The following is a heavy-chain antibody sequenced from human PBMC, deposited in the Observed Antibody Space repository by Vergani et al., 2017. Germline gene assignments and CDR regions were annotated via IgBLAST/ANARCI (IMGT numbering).Heavy chain of an antibody. CDR1: GFTFSSYA. J-gene: IGHJ4*02. Sequence: EVQLLESGGGLVQPGGSLRLSCAASGFTFSSYAMSWVRQAPGKGLEWVSAISGSGGSTYYADSVKGRFTISRDNAKNSLYLQMNSLRAEDTAVYYCARDLGGAYPAADYWGQGTLVTVSS. CDR3: ARDLGGAYPAADY. CDR2: ISGSGGST. V-gene: IGHV3-23*01. D-gene: IGHD2-21*01.